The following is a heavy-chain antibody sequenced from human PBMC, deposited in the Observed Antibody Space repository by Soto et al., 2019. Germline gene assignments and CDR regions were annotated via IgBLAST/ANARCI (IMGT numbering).Heavy chain of an antibody. V-gene: IGHV1-3*01. D-gene: IGHD6-19*01. CDR2: INAANGNV. Sequence: QVQLVQSGAEVKKPGASVKVSCKASGYTFSSYALHWVRQAPGQSLEWMGWINAANGNVKYSQKFQGRVTITRDTSASTAYMELSSLRSEDTAVYYCARAVGQFDPWGQGTLVTVSS. CDR3: ARAVGQFDP. J-gene: IGHJ5*02. CDR1: GYTFSSYA.